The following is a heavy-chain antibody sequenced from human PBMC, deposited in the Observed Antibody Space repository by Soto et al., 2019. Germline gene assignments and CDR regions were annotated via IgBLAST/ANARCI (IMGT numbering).Heavy chain of an antibody. Sequence: SETLSLTCTVSGGSIRSYCWTWIRQPPGEGLEWIGCICNSGSTNYNPSLKSRVAISVDTPKNQFSLKLSSVTAADTAVYYCASTSPLSTVTTSLEYFQHWGQGTLVTVSS. CDR3: ASTSPLSTVTTSLEYFQH. J-gene: IGHJ1*01. D-gene: IGHD4-17*01. CDR2: ICNSGST. CDR1: GGSIRSYC. V-gene: IGHV4-59*01.